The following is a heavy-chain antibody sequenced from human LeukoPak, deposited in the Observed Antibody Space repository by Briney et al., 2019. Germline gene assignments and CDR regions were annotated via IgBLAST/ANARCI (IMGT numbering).Heavy chain of an antibody. V-gene: IGHV3-23*01. CDR3: ARGGSTGTRDLYNWFDP. CDR2: TVGGGDGT. CDR1: GFTFSSTS. Sequence: GGSLRLSCAASGFTFSSTSMSWVRQAPGKGLEWVAVTVGGGDGTYYADSVKGRFTISRDNSKNTLYLQMNSLRAEDTAVYYCARGGSTGTRDLYNWFDPWGQGTLVTVSS. D-gene: IGHD1-7*01. J-gene: IGHJ5*02.